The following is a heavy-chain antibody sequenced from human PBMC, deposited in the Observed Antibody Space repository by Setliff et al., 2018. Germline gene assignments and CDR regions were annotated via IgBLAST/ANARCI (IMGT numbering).Heavy chain of an antibody. J-gene: IGHJ5*02. V-gene: IGHV3-21*01. CDR3: ARAPSSSSASWFDP. Sequence: PGGSLRLSCAASGFTFSSNNMHWVRQAPGKGLEWVSCISGSSSYIYYADSVKGRFTISRDNAKNSLYLQMNSLRAEDTAVYYCARAPSSSSASWFDPWGQGTLVTV. CDR1: GFTFSSNN. CDR2: ISGSSSYI. D-gene: IGHD6-6*01.